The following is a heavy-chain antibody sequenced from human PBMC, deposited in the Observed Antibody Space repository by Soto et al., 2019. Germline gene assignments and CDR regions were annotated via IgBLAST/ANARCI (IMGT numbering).Heavy chain of an antibody. CDR2: IYYSGST. Sequence: SGTPSLTCTVSGCPVSSGSYYWSWIPPPPGKGLEWIGYIYYSGSTNYNPSLKSRFTISVDTSKNQFSLKLSSVTAADTAVYYCARDSGYSYGYGYYYGMDVWGQGTTVT. J-gene: IGHJ6*02. D-gene: IGHD5-18*01. V-gene: IGHV4-61*01. CDR3: ARDSGYSYGYGYYYGMDV. CDR1: GCPVSSGSYY.